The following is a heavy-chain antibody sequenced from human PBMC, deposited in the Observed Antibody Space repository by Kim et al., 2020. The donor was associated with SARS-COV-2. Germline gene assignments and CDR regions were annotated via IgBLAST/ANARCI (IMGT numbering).Heavy chain of an antibody. CDR2: K. CDR3: ARESLGGGFDY. J-gene: IGHJ4*02. Sequence: KNSGGSVRGRFPISRDNAQNSLYLEMISLRAEDTAVYYCARESLGGGFDYWGQGTLVTVAS. D-gene: IGHD1-26*01. V-gene: IGHV3-7*04.